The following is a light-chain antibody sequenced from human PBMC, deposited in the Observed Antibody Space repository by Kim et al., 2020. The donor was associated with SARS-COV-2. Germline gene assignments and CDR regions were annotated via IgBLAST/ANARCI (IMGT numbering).Light chain of an antibody. V-gene: IGKV1-5*03. Sequence: DIQMTQSPSTLSASVGDRVTITCRASQSISSWLAWYQQKPGKAPKLLIYKASSLESGVPSRFSGSGSGTEFTLTISSLQPDDFATYYCQQYISYSITFGQGTRLGIK. CDR1: QSISSW. CDR2: KAS. J-gene: IGKJ5*01. CDR3: QQYISYSIT.